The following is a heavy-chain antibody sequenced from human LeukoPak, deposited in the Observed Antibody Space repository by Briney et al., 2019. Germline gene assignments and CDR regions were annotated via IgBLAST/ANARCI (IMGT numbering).Heavy chain of an antibody. V-gene: IGHV4-59*01. Sequence: SETLSLTCTVSGGSISSYYWSWIRQPPGKGLEWIGYIYYSGSTNYNPSLKSRVTISVDTSKNQFSLKLSSVTAADTAVYYCARVIPYSSSWYRNYYYGMDVWGQGTTVTVSS. J-gene: IGHJ6*02. CDR1: GGSISSYY. CDR3: ARVIPYSSSWYRNYYYGMDV. D-gene: IGHD6-13*01. CDR2: IYYSGST.